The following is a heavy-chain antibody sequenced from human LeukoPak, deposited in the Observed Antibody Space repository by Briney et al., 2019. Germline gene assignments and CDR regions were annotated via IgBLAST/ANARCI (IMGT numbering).Heavy chain of an antibody. D-gene: IGHD1-26*01. CDR2: INAGNGNT. CDR1: GYTFTSYA. J-gene: IGHJ4*02. Sequence: GASVKVSCKASGYTFTSYAMHWVRQAPGQRLEWMGWINAGNGNTKYSQEFQGRVTITRDTSASTAYMELSSLRSEDMAVYYCARSSGGSYFGYFDYWGQGTLVTVSS. V-gene: IGHV1-3*03. CDR3: ARSSGGSYFGYFDY.